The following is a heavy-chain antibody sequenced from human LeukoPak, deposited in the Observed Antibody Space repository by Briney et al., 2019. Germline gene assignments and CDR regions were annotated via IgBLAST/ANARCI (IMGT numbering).Heavy chain of an antibody. Sequence: GSLRLSCAASGFTFSTYGMHWVRQAPGKGLEWVAFIRKDGSNKYYVDSVKGRFTISRDNSKNTLYLQMNSLRAEDTAVYYCANAFSGSSNYWGQGTTVTVSS. D-gene: IGHD1-26*01. V-gene: IGHV3-30*02. CDR2: IRKDGSNK. CDR3: ANAFSGSSNY. CDR1: GFTFSTYG. J-gene: IGHJ4*02.